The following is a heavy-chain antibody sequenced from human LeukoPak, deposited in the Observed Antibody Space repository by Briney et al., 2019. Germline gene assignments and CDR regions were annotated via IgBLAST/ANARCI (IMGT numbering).Heavy chain of an antibody. Sequence: GASVNVSCKASGYTFTGYYMHWVRQAPGQGLEWMGWINPNSGGTNYAQKFQGRVTMTRDTSISTAYMELSRLRSDDTAVYYCARSYYGSGSYYPINWFDPWGQGTLVTVSS. CDR1: GYTFTGYY. J-gene: IGHJ5*02. CDR3: ARSYYGSGSYYPINWFDP. V-gene: IGHV1-2*02. CDR2: INPNSGGT. D-gene: IGHD3-10*01.